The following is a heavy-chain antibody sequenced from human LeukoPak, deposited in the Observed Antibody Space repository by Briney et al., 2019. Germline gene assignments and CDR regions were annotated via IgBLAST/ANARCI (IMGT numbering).Heavy chain of an antibody. V-gene: IGHV3-30*18. CDR3: AKGQQLVLTPFDY. Sequence: GGSLRLSCAASGFTFSSYGMHWVRQAPGKGLEWVAVISYDGSNKYYADSVKGRFTISRDNPKNTLYLQMNSLRAEDTAVYYCAKGQQLVLTPFDYWGQGTLVTVSS. CDR2: ISYDGSNK. D-gene: IGHD6-13*01. J-gene: IGHJ4*02. CDR1: GFTFSSYG.